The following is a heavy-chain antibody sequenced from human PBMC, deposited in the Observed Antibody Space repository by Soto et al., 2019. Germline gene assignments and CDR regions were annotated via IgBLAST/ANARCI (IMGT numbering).Heavy chain of an antibody. V-gene: IGHV1-69*10. J-gene: IGHJ6*02. CDR1: GDTFSSYA. CDR3: ARTRSGSSGNYYYYYGMDV. D-gene: IGHD6-13*01. CDR2: IIPILGIA. Sequence: ASVKVSCKASGDTFSSYAISWVRQAPGQGLEWMGGIIPILGIANYAQKFQGRVTITADKSTSTAYMELSSLRSEDTAVYYCARTRSGSSGNYYYYYGMDVWGQGTTVTVSS.